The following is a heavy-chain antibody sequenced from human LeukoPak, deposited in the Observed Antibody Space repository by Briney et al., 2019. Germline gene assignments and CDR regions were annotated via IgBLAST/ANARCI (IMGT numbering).Heavy chain of an antibody. CDR3: ARGGIAARPSDS. V-gene: IGHV3-66*01. Sequence: GGSLRLSCAASGFTVSSDYITWVRQAPGKGLGWISVVYSGGYVNDAESVKSRFTVSRDNPKNTVYLQMDSLRAEDTAVYFCARGGIAARPSDSWGQGTLVTVSS. D-gene: IGHD6-6*01. CDR2: VYSGGYV. CDR1: GFTVSSDY. J-gene: IGHJ4*02.